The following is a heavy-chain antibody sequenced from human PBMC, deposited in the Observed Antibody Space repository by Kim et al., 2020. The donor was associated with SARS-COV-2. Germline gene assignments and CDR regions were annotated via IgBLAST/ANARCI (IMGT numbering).Heavy chain of an antibody. CDR2: INHSGST. J-gene: IGHJ2*01. Sequence: SETLSLTCTVYGMSFSDYYWTWIRQPPGKGLEWIAEINHSGSTNSNPSLKSRVSISVDTSKNQFSLKLSSVTAADTAVYYCARAGYETTNYYSAYWYFDLWGRGTLVTVSS. D-gene: IGHD3-22*01. V-gene: IGHV4-34*01. CDR3: ARAGYETTNYYSAYWYFDL. CDR1: GMSFSDYY.